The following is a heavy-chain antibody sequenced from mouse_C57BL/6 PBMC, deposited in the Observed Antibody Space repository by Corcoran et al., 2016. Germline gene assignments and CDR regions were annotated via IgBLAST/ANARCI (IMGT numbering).Heavy chain of an antibody. V-gene: IGHV1-85*01. D-gene: IGHD1-1*01. CDR2: IYPRDGST. Sequence: QVQLQQSGPELVKPGASVKLSCKASGYTFTSYDINWVKQRPGQGLEWIGWIYPRDGSTKYNEKFKGKATLTVDTSSSTAYMELHSLTSEDSAVYFCAKEGVYYYGSPYAMDYWGQGTSVTVSS. J-gene: IGHJ4*01. CDR1: GYTFTSYD. CDR3: AKEGVYYYGSPYAMDY.